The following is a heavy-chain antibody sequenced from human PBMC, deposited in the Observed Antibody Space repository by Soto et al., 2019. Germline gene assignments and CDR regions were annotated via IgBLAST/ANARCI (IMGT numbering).Heavy chain of an antibody. Sequence: SSETLSLTCAVSGDSISSSGCWTWVRQPPGKGLEGIGEILPNGGTNYNPSFTSRVTISVDKSKNNFSLRLNSVTAADTAVYYCASGNHGVTGTSDYWGQGTLVTVSS. D-gene: IGHD1-7*01. CDR3: ASGNHGVTGTSDY. CDR1: GDSISSSGC. J-gene: IGHJ4*02. V-gene: IGHV4-4*02. CDR2: ILPNGGT.